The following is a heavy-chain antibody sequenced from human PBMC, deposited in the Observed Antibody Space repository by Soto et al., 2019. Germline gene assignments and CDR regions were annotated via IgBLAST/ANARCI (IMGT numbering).Heavy chain of an antibody. V-gene: IGHV4-34*01. CDR2: INHSGST. CDR3: ARGLAARPDFDY. J-gene: IGHJ4*02. Sequence: SETLSLTCAVYGGSFSGYYSSRIRPPPGKGLEWIGEINHSGSTNYNPSLKSRVTISVDTSKNQFSLKLSSVTVADLAVYYCARGLAARPDFDYWGQVTLVPVSS. CDR1: GGSFSGYY. D-gene: IGHD6-6*01.